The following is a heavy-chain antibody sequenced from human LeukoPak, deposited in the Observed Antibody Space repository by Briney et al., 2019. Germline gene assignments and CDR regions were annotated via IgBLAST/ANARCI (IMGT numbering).Heavy chain of an antibody. CDR1: GYSISSGYY. CDR3: ARGEGSSWYALWY. CDR2: IYHSGST. J-gene: IGHJ4*02. V-gene: IGHV4-38-2*02. Sequence: SETVSLTCTVSGYSISSGYYWGWIRQPPGKGLEWIGSIYHSGSTYYNPSLKSRVTISVDTSKNQFSLKLSSVTAADTAVYYCARGEGSSWYALWYWGQGTLVTVSS. D-gene: IGHD6-13*01.